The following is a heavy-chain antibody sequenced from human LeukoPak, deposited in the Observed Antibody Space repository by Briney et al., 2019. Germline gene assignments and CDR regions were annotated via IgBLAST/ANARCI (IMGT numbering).Heavy chain of an antibody. CDR2: ISPTGSTT. V-gene: IGHV3-74*01. J-gene: IGHJ4*02. D-gene: IGHD6-6*01. Sequence: GGSLRLSCTASGFSFSGHWMHWARQLPGKGLVWVSRISPTGSTTSYANSVKGRFTVSRDNAKNTLYLQVNNLRAEDTAVYYCARGPNSNWSGLDFWGQGTLLTVSS. CDR1: GFSFSGHW. CDR3: ARGPNSNWSGLDF.